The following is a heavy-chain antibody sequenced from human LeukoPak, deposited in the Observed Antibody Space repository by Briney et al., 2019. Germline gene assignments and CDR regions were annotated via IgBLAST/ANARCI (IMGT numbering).Heavy chain of an antibody. V-gene: IGHV3-30*18. Sequence: GGSLRLSCAASGFTFSSYGMHWVRQAPGKGLEWVAVISYDGSNKYYADSVKGRFTISRDNSKNTLYLQMNSLRAEDTAVYYCAKDFDPIDNCSGGSCYLTNSYYFDYWGQGTLVTVSS. CDR2: ISYDGSNK. J-gene: IGHJ4*02. CDR1: GFTFSSYG. D-gene: IGHD2-15*01. CDR3: AKDFDPIDNCSGGSCYLTNSYYFDY.